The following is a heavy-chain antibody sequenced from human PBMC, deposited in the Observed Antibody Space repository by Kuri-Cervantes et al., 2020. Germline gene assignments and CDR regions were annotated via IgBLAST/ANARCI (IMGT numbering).Heavy chain of an antibody. CDR2: INPSGGST. J-gene: IGHJ4*02. CDR3: ARANAGSSGWYRLKFEYYFDY. Sequence: ASVKVSCKASGYTFTSYYMHWVRQAPGQGLEWMGIINPSGGSTSYAQKFQGRVTMTGDTSTSTVYMELSSLRSEDTAVYYCARANAGSSGWYRLKFEYYFDYWGQGTLVTVSS. D-gene: IGHD6-19*01. CDR1: GYTFTSYY. V-gene: IGHV1-46*01.